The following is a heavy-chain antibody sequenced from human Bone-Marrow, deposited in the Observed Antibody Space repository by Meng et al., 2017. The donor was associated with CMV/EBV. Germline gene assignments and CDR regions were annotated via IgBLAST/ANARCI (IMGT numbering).Heavy chain of an antibody. Sequence: GGFLRLSFEAPGFLVSSNYMSWFRQAPGKGLEWVSGIKWSGNRGYADSVKGRFTISRDNAKNSLYLQMNSLRAEDTALYYCGREYIAVREYHYGMDVWGRGTTVTVSS. CDR3: GREYIAVREYHYGMDV. CDR1: GFLVSSNY. V-gene: IGHV3-20*03. J-gene: IGHJ6*02. D-gene: IGHD6-6*01. CDR2: IKWSGNR.